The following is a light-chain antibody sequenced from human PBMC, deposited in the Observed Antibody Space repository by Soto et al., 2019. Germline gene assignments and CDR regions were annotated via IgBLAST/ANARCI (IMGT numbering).Light chain of an antibody. CDR1: RGINKV. J-gene: IGKJ2*01. CDR3: QQLTNFRFT. Sequence: QLTQSPSSLSASVGDRVAITCRTSRGINKVLAWYQQRPGQPPQLLVYGASTLQSGVPSRFSGSGSGTDFTLTISSLQPEDFATYYCQQLTNFRFTFGQGTKVDIK. V-gene: IGKV1-9*01. CDR2: GAS.